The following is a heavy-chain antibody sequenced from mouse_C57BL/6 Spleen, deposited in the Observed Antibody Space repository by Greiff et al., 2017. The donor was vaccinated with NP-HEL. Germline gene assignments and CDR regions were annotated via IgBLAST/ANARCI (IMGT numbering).Heavy chain of an antibody. V-gene: IGHV1-15*01. CDR3: TRRLWLREGAMDY. J-gene: IGHJ4*01. Sequence: QVQLKQSGAELVRPGASVTLSCKASGYTFTDYEMHWVKQTPVHGLEWIGAIDPETGGTAYNQKFKGKAILTADKSSSTAYMELRSLTSEDSAVYYCTRRLWLREGAMDYWGQGTSVTVSS. CDR2: IDPETGGT. CDR1: GYTFTDYE. D-gene: IGHD2-2*01.